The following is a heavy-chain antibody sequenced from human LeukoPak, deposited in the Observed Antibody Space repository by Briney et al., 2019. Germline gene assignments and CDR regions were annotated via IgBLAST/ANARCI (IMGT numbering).Heavy chain of an antibody. CDR2: IYYTGSA. CDR1: GGSISTYY. Sequence: PSETLSLTCTVSGGSISTYYWSWIRQPPGKGLEWIGCIYYTGSANYNPSLKSRGIISVDTSKNQFSLKLTSVTAADTAVYYCARGSITVVPAFDIWGQGTMFTVSS. CDR3: ARGSITVVPAFDI. V-gene: IGHV4-59*12. D-gene: IGHD3-16*01. J-gene: IGHJ3*02.